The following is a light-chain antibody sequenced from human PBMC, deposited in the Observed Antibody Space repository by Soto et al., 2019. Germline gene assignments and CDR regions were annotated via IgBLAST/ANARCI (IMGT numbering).Light chain of an antibody. J-gene: IGLJ3*02. V-gene: IGLV1-51*01. Sequence: QSVLTQPPSVSAAPGQRVTISCSGSRSNIAKNHVSWYQQLPGTAPKVVIYDNDQRPSGIPDRRSGFKSDTSATLAITGLQTGDEADYHCGTWDSSLSVWVFGAGTQLTVL. CDR2: DND. CDR1: RSNIAKNH. CDR3: GTWDSSLSVWV.